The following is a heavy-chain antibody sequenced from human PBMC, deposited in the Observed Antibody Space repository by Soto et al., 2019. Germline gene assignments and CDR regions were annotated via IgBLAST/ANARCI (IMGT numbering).Heavy chain of an antibody. Sequence: GESPKISCAASGFTFDDYTMHWVRQAPGKGLEWVSLISWDGGSTYYADSVKGRFTISRDNSKNSLYLQMNSLRTEDTALYYCAKDIRLGNWNYFDYWGQGTLVTVSS. D-gene: IGHD1-20*01. V-gene: IGHV3-43*01. J-gene: IGHJ4*02. CDR3: AKDIRLGNWNYFDY. CDR2: ISWDGGST. CDR1: GFTFDDYT.